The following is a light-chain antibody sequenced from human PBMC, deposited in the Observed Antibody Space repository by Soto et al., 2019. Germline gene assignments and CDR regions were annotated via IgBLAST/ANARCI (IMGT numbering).Light chain of an antibody. CDR1: SSDVGGYNY. Sequence: QSALTQPTSASGSAGQSVTISCTGTSSDVGGYNYVSWYQQLPGKAPKLMIYEVSKRPSGVPDRFSGSKSGNTASLTVSGLQAEDEADYYCSSYAGSNNVVFGGGTKVTV. CDR2: EVS. CDR3: SSYAGSNNVV. V-gene: IGLV2-8*01. J-gene: IGLJ2*01.